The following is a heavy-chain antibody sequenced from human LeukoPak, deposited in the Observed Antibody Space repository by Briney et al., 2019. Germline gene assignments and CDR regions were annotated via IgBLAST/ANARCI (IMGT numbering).Heavy chain of an antibody. CDR3: ARVMGTTVTFDY. J-gene: IGHJ4*02. D-gene: IGHD4-17*01. Sequence: SETLSLTCTVSGGSISSGDYYWSWIRQPPGKGLEWIGYIYYSGSTYYNPSLKSRVTISVDTSKNQFSLKLSSVTAADTAVYYCARVMGTTVTFDYWGQGTLVTVSS. CDR2: IYYSGST. CDR1: GGSISSGDYY. V-gene: IGHV4-30-4*01.